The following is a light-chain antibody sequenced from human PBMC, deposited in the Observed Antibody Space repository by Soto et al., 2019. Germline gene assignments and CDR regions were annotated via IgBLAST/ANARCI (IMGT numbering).Light chain of an antibody. Sequence: DLQMTQSPSSLSASVGDRVTITCRASQSISSYLNWYQQKPGKAPKLLIYAASSLQSGVPSRFSGSGSGTDFTLTISSLQPEDFATYYCQQSYTSPPTYTFGQGTELEIK. CDR3: QQSYTSPPTYT. CDR2: AAS. CDR1: QSISSY. V-gene: IGKV1-39*01. J-gene: IGKJ2*01.